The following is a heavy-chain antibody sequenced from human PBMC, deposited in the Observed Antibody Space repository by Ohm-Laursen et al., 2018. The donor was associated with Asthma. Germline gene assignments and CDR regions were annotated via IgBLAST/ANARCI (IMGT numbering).Heavy chain of an antibody. D-gene: IGHD3-3*01. J-gene: IGHJ4*02. V-gene: IGHV3-30-3*01. CDR1: GFTFRSYA. CDR3: ARDVMEWYLPAFDF. Sequence: SPRLSCAASGFTFRSYAMHWVRQAPGKGLEWVAVGGSYYDGGLKYYADSVNGRYTVSRDDSKNTLYLQMNSLRPDDTAVYYCARDVMEWYLPAFDFWGQGTLVTVSS. CDR2: GGSYYDGGLK.